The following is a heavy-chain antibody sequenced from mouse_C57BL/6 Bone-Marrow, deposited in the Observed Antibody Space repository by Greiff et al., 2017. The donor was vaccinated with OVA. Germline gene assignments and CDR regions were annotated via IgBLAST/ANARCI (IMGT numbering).Heavy chain of an antibody. J-gene: IGHJ2*01. CDR3: AIDYGSSYIDY. CDR2: IYPRDGST. Sequence: VKLMESDAELVKPGASVKISCKVSGYTFTDHTIHWMKQRPEQGLEWIGYIYPRDGSTKYNEKFKGKATLTADKSSSTAYMQLNSLTSEDSAVYFCAIDYGSSYIDYWGQGTTLTVSS. D-gene: IGHD1-1*01. V-gene: IGHV1-78*01. CDR1: GYTFTDHT.